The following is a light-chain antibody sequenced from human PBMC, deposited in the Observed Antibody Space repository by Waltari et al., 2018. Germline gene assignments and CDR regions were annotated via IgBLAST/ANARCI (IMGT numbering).Light chain of an antibody. CDR2: EGT. V-gene: IGLV2-23*01. CDR1: TSAVVGYNL. J-gene: IGLJ2*01. Sequence: QSALTQPASVSGSPGHSIPISCTGSTSAVVGYNLVSLSRQFPNKAPQRIIDEGTRRPSGVSSRFSASKSGNTASLTISGLQAEDEALYFCSSYARSDNSVLFGGGTQLSVL. CDR3: SSYARSDNSVL.